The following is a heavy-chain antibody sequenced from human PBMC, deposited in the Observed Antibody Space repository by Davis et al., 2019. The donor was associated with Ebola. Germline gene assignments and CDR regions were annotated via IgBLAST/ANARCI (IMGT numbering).Heavy chain of an antibody. D-gene: IGHD3-3*01. CDR1: GGTFSSYA. V-gene: IGHV1-69*04. Sequence: SVKVSCKASGGTFSSYAISWVRQAPGQGLEWMGRIIPILGIANYAQKFQGRVTITADKSTSTAYMELSSLRSEDTAVYYCARDTDDFWSGYSLWFDPWGQGTLVTVSS. CDR2: IIPILGIA. J-gene: IGHJ5*02. CDR3: ARDTDDFWSGYSLWFDP.